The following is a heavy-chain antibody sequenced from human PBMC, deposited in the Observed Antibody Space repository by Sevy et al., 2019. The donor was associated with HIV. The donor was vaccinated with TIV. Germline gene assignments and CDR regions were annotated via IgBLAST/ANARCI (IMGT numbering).Heavy chain of an antibody. Sequence: GESLKISCKGSGYSFTSYWIGWVRQMPGKGLEWMGIIYPGDSDTRYSPSFQGQVTIPADKSISTAYLQWSSLKASDTAMYYCARQFSSSSPLGYYYYYMDVWGKGTTVTVSS. CDR3: ARQFSSSSPLGYYYYYMDV. CDR2: IYPGDSDT. CDR1: GYSFTSYW. J-gene: IGHJ6*03. D-gene: IGHD6-6*01. V-gene: IGHV5-51*01.